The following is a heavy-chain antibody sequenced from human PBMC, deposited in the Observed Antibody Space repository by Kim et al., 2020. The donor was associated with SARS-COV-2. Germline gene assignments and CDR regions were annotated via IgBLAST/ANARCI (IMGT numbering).Heavy chain of an antibody. CDR2: IWYDGSNK. Sequence: GGSLRLSCAASGFIFSGYGMQWVRQAPGKGLEWLAAIWYDGSNKYYADSVKGRVTISRDNSKNTLYLEVNSLRVEDTAVYYCARVKKDSSSWYWDYNYGMVVWGRGTTVTVS. CDR3: ARVKKDSSSWYWDYNYGMVV. CDR1: GFIFSGYG. V-gene: IGHV3-33*01. J-gene: IGHJ6*02. D-gene: IGHD6-13*01.